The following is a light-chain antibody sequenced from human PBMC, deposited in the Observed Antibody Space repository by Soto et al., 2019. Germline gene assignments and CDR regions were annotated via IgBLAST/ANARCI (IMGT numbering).Light chain of an antibody. CDR3: HQYNYWPPET. J-gene: IGKJ1*01. Sequence: EILLAPSPAPLSPSLGARPTLSLRASRSVSTDLAWYQQKPGQAPRLLIFGAYTRATGIPARFSGSGSGTEFILTISSLKSEDSAVYYCHQYNYWPPETFGKGTKGEIK. CDR1: RSVSTD. CDR2: GAY. V-gene: IGKV3-15*01.